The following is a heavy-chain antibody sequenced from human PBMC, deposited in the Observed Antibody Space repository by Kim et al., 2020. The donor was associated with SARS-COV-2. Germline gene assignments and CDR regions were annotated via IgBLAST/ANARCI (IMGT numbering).Heavy chain of an antibody. CDR2: ISAYNGNT. CDR1: GYTFTSYG. J-gene: IGHJ4*02. D-gene: IGHD6-19*01. Sequence: ASVKVSCKASGYTFTSYGISWVRQAPGQGLEWMGWISAYNGNTNYAQKLQGRVTMTTDTSTSTAYMELRSLRSDDTAVYYCARSGYSSGWNLLTLGDYWGQGTLVTVSS. CDR3: ARSGYSSGWNLLTLGDY. V-gene: IGHV1-18*01.